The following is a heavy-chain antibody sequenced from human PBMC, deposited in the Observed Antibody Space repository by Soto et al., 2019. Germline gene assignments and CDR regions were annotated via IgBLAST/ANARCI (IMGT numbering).Heavy chain of an antibody. J-gene: IGHJ4*02. D-gene: IGHD3-22*01. CDR1: GFTFSDYY. Sequence: PVGSLRLSCAASGFTFSDYYMSWIRQAPGKGLEWVSYISSSGSTIYYADSVKGRFTISRDNAKNSLYPQMNSLRAEDTAVYYCARSLSGDYYDSSGPSDYWGQGTLVTVSS. CDR3: ARSLSGDYYDSSGPSDY. V-gene: IGHV3-11*01. CDR2: ISSSGSTI.